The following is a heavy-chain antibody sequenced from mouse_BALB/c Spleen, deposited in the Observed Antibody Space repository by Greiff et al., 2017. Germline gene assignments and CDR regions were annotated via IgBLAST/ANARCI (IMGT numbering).Heavy chain of an antibody. V-gene: IGHV1S81*02. J-gene: IGHJ4*01. D-gene: IGHD2-4*01. CDR3: TRGGGIYYEYDDAMDY. CDR1: GYTFTSYY. Sequence: QVQLQQPGAELVKPGASVKLSCKASGYTFTSYYMYWVKQRPGQGLEWIGGINPSNGGTNFNEKFKSKATLTVDKSSSTAYMQLSSLTSEDSAVYYCTRGGGIYYEYDDAMDYWGQGTSVTVSS. CDR2: INPSNGGT.